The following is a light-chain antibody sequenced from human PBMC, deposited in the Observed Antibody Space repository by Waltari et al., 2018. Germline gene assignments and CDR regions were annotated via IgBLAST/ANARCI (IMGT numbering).Light chain of an antibody. CDR3: CSYAGSSTFDVV. J-gene: IGLJ2*01. Sequence: QSALTQPASGSGSPGQSITIPCTGTRRDVWRYNLVSRSQQHPGKAPKLMIYEGSKRPSGVSNRFSGSKSGNTASLTISGLQAEDEADYYCCSYAGSSTFDVVFGGGTKLTVL. CDR1: RRDVWRYNL. CDR2: EGS. V-gene: IGLV2-23*03.